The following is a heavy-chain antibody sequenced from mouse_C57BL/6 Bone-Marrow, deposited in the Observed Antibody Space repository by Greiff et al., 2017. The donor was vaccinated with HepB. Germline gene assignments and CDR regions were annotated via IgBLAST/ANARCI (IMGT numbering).Heavy chain of an antibody. J-gene: IGHJ3*01. CDR2: ISYDGSN. D-gene: IGHD1-1*01. CDR3: ARGYYYGSSPAWFAY. Sequence: EVKVEESGPGLVKPSQSLSLTCSVTGYSITSGYYWNWIRQFPGNKLEWMGYISYDGSNNYNPSLKNRISITRDTSKNQFFLKLNSMTTEDTATYYCARGYYYGSSPAWFAYWGQGTLVTVSA. V-gene: IGHV3-6*01. CDR1: GYSITSGYY.